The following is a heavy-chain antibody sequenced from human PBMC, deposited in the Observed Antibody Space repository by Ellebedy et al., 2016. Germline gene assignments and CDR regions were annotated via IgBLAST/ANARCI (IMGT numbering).Heavy chain of an antibody. J-gene: IGHJ4*02. CDR1: GYSFTIYH. Sequence: ASVKVSCXTSGYSFTIYHMHWVRQAPGQGLEWMGIINPSGGRTISAQKFQDRVTMTRDTSTSTVYMGLSSLRSADAAVYYCATLGPTFGPFDYWGQGTLVTVSS. CDR3: ATLGPTFGPFDY. CDR2: INPSGGRT. V-gene: IGHV1-46*01. D-gene: IGHD3/OR15-3a*01.